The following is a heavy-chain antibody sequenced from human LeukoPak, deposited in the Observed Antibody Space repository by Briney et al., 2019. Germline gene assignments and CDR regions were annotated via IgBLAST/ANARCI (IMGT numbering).Heavy chain of an antibody. CDR3: AKESGDDYGDYDYYYYYMDV. D-gene: IGHD4-17*01. CDR2: IRYDGSNK. J-gene: IGHJ6*03. V-gene: IGHV3-30*02. CDR1: GFTFSSYG. Sequence: PGGSLRLSCAASGFTFSSYGMHWVRQAPGKGLEWVAFIRYDGSNKYYADSVKGRFTISGDNSKNTLYLQMNSLRAEDTAVYYCAKESGDDYGDYDYYYYYMDVWGKGTTVTVSS.